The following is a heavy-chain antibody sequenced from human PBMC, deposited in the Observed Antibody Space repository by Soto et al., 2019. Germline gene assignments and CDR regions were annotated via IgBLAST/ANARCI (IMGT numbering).Heavy chain of an antibody. CDR3: ASRLSQYSSSWYVVDAFDI. J-gene: IGHJ3*02. Sequence: GGSPRLSCAASGFTFSDYYMSWIRQAPGKGLERVSYISSSGSTIYYADSVKGRFTIFRDNAKNSLYLQMNSLRAEDPAVYYCASRLSQYSSSWYVVDAFDIWGQGTMVTVSS. V-gene: IGHV3-11*01. CDR2: ISSSGSTI. CDR1: GFTFSDYY. D-gene: IGHD6-13*01.